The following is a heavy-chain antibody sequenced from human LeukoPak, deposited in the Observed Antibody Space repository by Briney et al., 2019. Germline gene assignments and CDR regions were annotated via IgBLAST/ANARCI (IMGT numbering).Heavy chain of an antibody. CDR2: ISWNSGSI. D-gene: IGHD3-10*01. CDR3: AREGYYASGTPNFDY. V-gene: IGHV3-9*01. J-gene: IGHJ4*02. Sequence: GRSLRLSCAASGFTFDDYAMHWVRQAPGKGLEWVSGISWNSGSIGYADSVKGRFTISRDNAKNSLYLQMNSLRAEDTAVYYCAREGYYASGTPNFDYWGQGTLVTVSS. CDR1: GFTFDDYA.